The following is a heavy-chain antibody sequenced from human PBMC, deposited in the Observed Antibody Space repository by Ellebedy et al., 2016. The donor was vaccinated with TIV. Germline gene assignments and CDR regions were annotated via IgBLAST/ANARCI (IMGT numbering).Heavy chain of an antibody. J-gene: IGHJ4*02. CDR1: GYTFTSYG. CDR3: ARDWGVDYDILTGYHGGDY. CDR2: ISAYNGNT. Sequence: ASVKVSCKASGYTFTSYGISWVRQAPGQGLEWMGWISAYNGNTNYAQKLQGRVTMTTDTSTSTAYMELRSLRSDDTAVYYCARDWGVDYDILTGYHGGDYWGQGTLVTVSS. V-gene: IGHV1-18*04. D-gene: IGHD3-9*01.